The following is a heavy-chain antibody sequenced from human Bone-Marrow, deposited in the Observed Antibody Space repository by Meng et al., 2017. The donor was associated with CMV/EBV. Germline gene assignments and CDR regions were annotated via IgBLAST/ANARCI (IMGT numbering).Heavy chain of an antibody. CDR3: AKDSGLVVANLPYYYYGMDV. Sequence: GESLKIPCAASGSTFSSYGMHWVRQAPGKGLEWVAFIRYDGSNKYYADSVKGRFTISRDNSKNTLYLQMNSLRAEDTAVYYCAKDSGLVVANLPYYYYGMDVWGQGTTVTVSS. V-gene: IGHV3-30*02. CDR1: GSTFSSYG. CDR2: IRYDGSNK. D-gene: IGHD2-15*01. J-gene: IGHJ6*02.